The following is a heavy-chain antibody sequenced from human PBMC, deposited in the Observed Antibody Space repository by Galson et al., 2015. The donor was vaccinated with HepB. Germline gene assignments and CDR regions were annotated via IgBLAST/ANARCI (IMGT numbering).Heavy chain of an antibody. CDR3: ATMGRAGSYSH. J-gene: IGHJ4*02. CDR2: IGTSGDT. Sequence: SLRLSCAASGFTFSNYDMHWVRQVTGKGLEWVSTIGTSGDTYYPASVKGRFTISRENAKNSLYLQMNSLRVGDTAIYYCATMGRAGSYSHWGQGTLVTVST. D-gene: IGHD1-26*01. CDR1: GFTFSNYD. V-gene: IGHV3-13*01.